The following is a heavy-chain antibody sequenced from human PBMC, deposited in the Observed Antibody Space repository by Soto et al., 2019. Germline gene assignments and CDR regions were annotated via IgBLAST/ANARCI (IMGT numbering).Heavy chain of an antibody. CDR3: AKDNYSSSWYLFDY. Sequence: EVQLVESGGGLVQPGRSLRLSCAASGFTFDDYAMHWVRQAPGKGLEWVSGISWNSGSIGYADSVKGRFTISRDNAKNSLYLQMNSLRAEDTALYYCAKDNYSSSWYLFDYWGQGTLVTVSS. D-gene: IGHD6-13*01. CDR2: ISWNSGSI. J-gene: IGHJ4*02. CDR1: GFTFDDYA. V-gene: IGHV3-9*01.